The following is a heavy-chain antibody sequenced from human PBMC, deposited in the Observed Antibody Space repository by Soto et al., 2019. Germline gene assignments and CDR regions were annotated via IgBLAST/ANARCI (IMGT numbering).Heavy chain of an antibody. CDR3: ARENSVQAWLHHFDH. CDR2: ISDDGASI. J-gene: IGHJ4*02. CDR1: GFSFSSFA. V-gene: IGHV3-48*03. D-gene: IGHD5-18*01. Sequence: GGSLRLSCEASGFSFSSFAMNWVRQAPGRGLEWVSYISDDGASIYYADSLKGRFTISRDNAKNSLSLQMDNLRAEDTAVYYCARENSVQAWLHHFDHWGLGTLVTVSS.